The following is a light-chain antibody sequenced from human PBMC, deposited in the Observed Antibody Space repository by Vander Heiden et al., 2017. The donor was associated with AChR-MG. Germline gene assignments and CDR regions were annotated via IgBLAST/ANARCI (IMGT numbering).Light chain of an antibody. CDR2: GKN. Sequence: SSELTQDPAVSVALGQTVRITCQGDSLRNYYASWYQQKPRQAPLLVIYGKNNRPSGIPDRFSGSSSGNTASLTITGAQAEDEADYYCNSRDSSGNPVFGGGTKLTVL. V-gene: IGLV3-19*01. CDR3: NSRDSSGNPV. CDR1: SLRNYY. J-gene: IGLJ3*02.